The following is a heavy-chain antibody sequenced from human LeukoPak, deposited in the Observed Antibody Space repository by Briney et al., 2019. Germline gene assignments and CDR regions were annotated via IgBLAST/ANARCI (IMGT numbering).Heavy chain of an antibody. Sequence: GGSLRLSCAASGFTVSSNYMSWVRQAPGKGLEWVSDIYSGGSTYYADSVKGRFTISRDNSKNTLYLQMNSLRAQDTAVYYCATAHDPRFRCPQPAVYEKYYMDVWGKGTTVTVSS. CDR1: GFTVSSNY. V-gene: IGHV3-53*01. CDR2: IYSGGST. CDR3: ATAHDPRFRCPQPAVYEKYYMDV. D-gene: IGHD5/OR15-5a*01. J-gene: IGHJ6*03.